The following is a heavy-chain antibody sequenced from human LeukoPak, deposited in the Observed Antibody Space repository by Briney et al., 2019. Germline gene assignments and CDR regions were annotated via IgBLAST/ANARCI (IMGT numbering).Heavy chain of an antibody. CDR3: ARGSIAARRHYYNYYGLDV. D-gene: IGHD6-6*01. CDR2: INHSGST. CDR1: GGSFSGYY. Sequence: SETLSLTCAVYGGSFSGYYWSWIRQPPGKGLEWIGEINHSGSTNYNPSLKSRVTISVDTSKNQFSLKLSSVTAADTAVYYCARGSIAARRHYYNYYGLDVWGQGTTVTVSS. V-gene: IGHV4-34*01. J-gene: IGHJ6*02.